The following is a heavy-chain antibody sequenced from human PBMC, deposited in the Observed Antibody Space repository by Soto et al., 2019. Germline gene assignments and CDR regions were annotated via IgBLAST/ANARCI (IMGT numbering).Heavy chain of an antibody. V-gene: IGHV4-31*03. Sequence: QVQLQESGPGLVKPSQTLSLTCSVSGDSIRGGGHYWNWIRQFPGKGLERIGYVYHSGSTHYNPSLRGRLTISIDTSKNQFSLRLISVTAADTALYYCARDTCLAPTVWGYWGHGTQVTVSS. CDR1: GDSIRGGGHY. CDR3: ARDTCLAPTVWGY. CDR2: VYHSGST. D-gene: IGHD7-27*01. J-gene: IGHJ4*03.